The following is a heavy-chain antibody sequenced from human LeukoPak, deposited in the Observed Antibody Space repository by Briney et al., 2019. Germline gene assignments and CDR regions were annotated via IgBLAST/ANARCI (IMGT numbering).Heavy chain of an antibody. CDR2: ITGPGEGT. V-gene: IGHV3-23*01. J-gene: IGHJ4*02. CDR1: GFSFSDYA. CDR3: AKRMYGWYQIDH. Sequence: PGGSLRLSCAASGFSFSDYAMSWVRQAPGKGLEWVSAITGPGEGTWYADSVQGRFTTSRDNSKNTLYLQMNSLRAEDTAVYFCAKRMYGWYQIDHWSQGTLVTVSS. D-gene: IGHD6-19*01.